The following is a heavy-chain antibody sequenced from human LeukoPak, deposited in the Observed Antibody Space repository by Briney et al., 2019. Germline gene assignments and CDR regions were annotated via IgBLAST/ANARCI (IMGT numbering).Heavy chain of an antibody. CDR1: GFTFSSYG. V-gene: IGHV3-30*18. J-gene: IGHJ6*04. Sequence: GGSLRLSCAASGFTFSSYGMHWVRQAPGKGLEWVAVISYDGSNKYYADSVKGRFTIPRDNSKNTLYLQMNSLRAEDTAVYYCAKEGPTALGVPAHYGMDVWGKGTTVTVSS. CDR3: AKEGPTALGVPAHYGMDV. CDR2: ISYDGSNK. D-gene: IGHD2-2*01.